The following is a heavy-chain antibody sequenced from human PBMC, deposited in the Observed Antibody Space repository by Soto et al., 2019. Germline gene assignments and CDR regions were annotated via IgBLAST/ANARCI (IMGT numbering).Heavy chain of an antibody. V-gene: IGHV3-33*01. D-gene: IGHD6-6*01. CDR3: ARGDVSSAWTTNVYFDY. CDR2: IWYDGSNK. Sequence: VQLGETGGAVVQPGRSLRLSCAASGFTFSSYGMHWVRHAPGKGLDRVAVIWYDGSNKYYADSVKGRFTISRDNSKNTLYRQMNSLRAEDTAVYYCARGDVSSAWTTNVYFDYWGQGALVTVSS. J-gene: IGHJ4*02. CDR1: GFTFSSYG.